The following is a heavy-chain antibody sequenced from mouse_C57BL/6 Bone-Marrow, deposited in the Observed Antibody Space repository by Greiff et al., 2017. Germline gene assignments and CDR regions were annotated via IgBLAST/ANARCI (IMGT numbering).Heavy chain of an antibody. V-gene: IGHV7-3*01. CDR3: ARSHYDYDAIDY. Sequence: EVQLVESGGGLVQPGGSLSLSCAASGFTFTDYYMSWVRQPPGKALEWLGFIRNKANGYTTEYSASVKGRFTISRDNSQCILYLQMNALRAKDSATYYCARSHYDYDAIDYGGQGTTLTVSS. D-gene: IGHD2-4*01. CDR1: GFTFTDYY. CDR2: IRNKANGYTT. J-gene: IGHJ2*01.